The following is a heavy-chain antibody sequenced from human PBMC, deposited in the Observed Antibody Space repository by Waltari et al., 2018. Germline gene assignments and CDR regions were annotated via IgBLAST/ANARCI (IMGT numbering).Heavy chain of an antibody. D-gene: IGHD2-15*01. CDR3: ARELLVVTSPYYGLDV. Sequence: QVHLMQSGAEVKKPGASVKVSCKTSGYTFTGYYMHWVRQAPGQGLEWMGWGNPNRGDTNYAQKFQGRVTMTRDTSISTAYMELSRLRSDDAAVYFCARELLVVTSPYYGLDVWGQGTTVTVSS. J-gene: IGHJ6*02. CDR2: GNPNRGDT. CDR1: GYTFTGYY. V-gene: IGHV1-2*02.